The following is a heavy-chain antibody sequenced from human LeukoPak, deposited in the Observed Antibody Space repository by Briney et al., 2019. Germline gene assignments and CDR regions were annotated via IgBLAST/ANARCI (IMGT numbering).Heavy chain of an antibody. CDR1: GFTFSSYE. Sequence: PGGSLRLSCAASGFTFSSYEMNWVRQAPGKGLEWVSVIYSGGSTYYADSVKGRFTISRDNSKNTLYLQMNSLRAEDTAVYYCARSIAAPGTLNNWFDPWGQGTLVTVSS. CDR3: ARSIAAPGTLNNWFDP. V-gene: IGHV3-53*01. D-gene: IGHD6-13*01. J-gene: IGHJ5*02. CDR2: IYSGGST.